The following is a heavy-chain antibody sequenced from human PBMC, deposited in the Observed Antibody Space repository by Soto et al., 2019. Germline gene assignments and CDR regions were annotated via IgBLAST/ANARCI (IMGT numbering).Heavy chain of an antibody. CDR1: GGTFSSYA. Sequence: SVKVSCKASGGTFSSYAISWVRQAPGQGLEWLGGIIPIFGTANYAQKFQGRVTITADESTSTAYMELSSLRSEDTAVYYCARDGATGTLNFDYWGQGTLVTVSS. J-gene: IGHJ4*02. CDR3: ARDGATGTLNFDY. V-gene: IGHV1-69*13. CDR2: IIPIFGTA. D-gene: IGHD1-26*01.